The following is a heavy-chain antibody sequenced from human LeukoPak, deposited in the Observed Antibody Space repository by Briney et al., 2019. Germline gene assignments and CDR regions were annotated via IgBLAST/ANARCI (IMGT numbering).Heavy chain of an antibody. CDR2: IYYSGST. CDR3: ARQGSSNWPPFDY. J-gene: IGHJ4*02. CDR1: GGSISSYY. D-gene: IGHD6-13*01. V-gene: IGHV4-59*08. Sequence: KPSETLSLTCTVSGGSISSYYWSWIRQPPGKGLEWIGYIYYSGSTNYNPSLKSRVTISVDTSKNQFSLKLSSVTAADTAVYYCARQGSSNWPPFDYWGQGTLVTVSS.